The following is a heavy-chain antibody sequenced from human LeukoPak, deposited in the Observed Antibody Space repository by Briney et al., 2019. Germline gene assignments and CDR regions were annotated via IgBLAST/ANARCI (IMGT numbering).Heavy chain of an antibody. Sequence: ASVKVSCKVSGYTLTELSMHWVRQAPGKGLEWMGGFDPEDGETIYAQKFQGRVTMTEDTSTDTAYMELSSLRSEDTAVYYCARVGEGRYSYGYNAFDIWGQGTMVTVSS. CDR1: GYTLTELS. CDR3: ARVGEGRYSYGYNAFDI. J-gene: IGHJ3*02. CDR2: FDPEDGET. D-gene: IGHD5-18*01. V-gene: IGHV1-24*01.